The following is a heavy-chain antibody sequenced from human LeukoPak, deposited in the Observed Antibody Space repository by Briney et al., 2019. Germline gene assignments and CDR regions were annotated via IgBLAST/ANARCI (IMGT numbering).Heavy chain of an antibody. CDR1: GFTFSSYA. V-gene: IGHV3-23*01. D-gene: IGHD3-9*01. J-gene: IGHJ4*02. CDR3: AKGGYFDWLTNPDFDY. Sequence: GGSLRLSCAASGFTFSSYAMSWVRQAPGKGLEWVSAISGSSGSTYYADSVKGRFTISRDNSKNTLYLQMNSLRAEDTAVYYCAKGGYFDWLTNPDFDYWGQGTLVTVSS. CDR2: ISGSSGST.